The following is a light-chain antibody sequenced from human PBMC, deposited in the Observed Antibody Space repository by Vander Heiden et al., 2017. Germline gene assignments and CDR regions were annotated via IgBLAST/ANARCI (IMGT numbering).Light chain of an antibody. V-gene: IGLV3-1*01. CDR2: QDS. J-gene: IGLJ2*01. Sequence: SYELTQPPSGSVSPAQTASITCSGDKLGDKYACWYQQKPGQSPVLVIYQDSKRPSGIPERFSGSNSGNTATLTISGTQAMDEADYYCQAWDSSTVVFGGGTKLTVL. CDR1: KLGDKY. CDR3: QAWDSSTVV.